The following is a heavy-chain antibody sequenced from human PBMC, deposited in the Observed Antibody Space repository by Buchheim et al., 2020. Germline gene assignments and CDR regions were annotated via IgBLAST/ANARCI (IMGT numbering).Heavy chain of an antibody. Sequence: EVQLVESGGGLVQPGGSLRLSCAASGFTFSSYWMHWVRQAPGKGLVWVSRINSDGSSTSYADSVKGRFTISRDKPKNTLYLQMNSLRAEDTAVYYCARGGWEYSSSWPSYYYGMDVWGQGTT. CDR2: INSDGSST. CDR1: GFTFSSYW. CDR3: ARGGWEYSSSWPSYYYGMDV. J-gene: IGHJ6*02. V-gene: IGHV3-74*01. D-gene: IGHD6-13*01.